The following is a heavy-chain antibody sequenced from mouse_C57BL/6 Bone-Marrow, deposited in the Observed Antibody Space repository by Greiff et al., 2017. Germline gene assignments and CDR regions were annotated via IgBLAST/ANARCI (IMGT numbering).Heavy chain of an antibody. J-gene: IGHJ2*01. Sequence: VQLQQPGAELVKPGASVKLSCKASGYTFTSYWMHWVKQRPVQGLEWIGMIHPNSSNTNYNEKFKGKATLTVDKSSSTAYMQLSSLTSEDSAVYYCARGHANYGGQGTTLTVSA. CDR3: ARGHANY. CDR1: GYTFTSYW. CDR2: IHPNSSNT. V-gene: IGHV1-64*01.